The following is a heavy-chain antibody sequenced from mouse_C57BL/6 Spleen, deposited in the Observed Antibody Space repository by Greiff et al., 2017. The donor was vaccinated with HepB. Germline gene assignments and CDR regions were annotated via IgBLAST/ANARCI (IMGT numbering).Heavy chain of an antibody. D-gene: IGHD2-3*01. J-gene: IGHJ4*01. CDR2: INPNNGGT. Sequence: EVQLQQSGPELVKPGASVKIPCKASGYTFTDYNMDWVKQSHGKSLEWIGDINPNNGGTIYNQKFKGKGTLTVDKSSSTAYLELRSLTSGDTAVYYCARWLLPYYAMDYWGQGTSVTVSS. CDR3: ARWLLPYYAMDY. CDR1: GYTFTDYN. V-gene: IGHV1-18*01.